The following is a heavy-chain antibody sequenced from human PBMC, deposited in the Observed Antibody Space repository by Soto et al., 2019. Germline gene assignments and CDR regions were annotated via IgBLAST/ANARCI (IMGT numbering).Heavy chain of an antibody. V-gene: IGHV4-39*01. CDR3: GTDGSGGYYLCEY. CDR1: GGSIGSSGYY. CDR2: IYYSGRT. D-gene: IGHD3-10*01. Sequence: SETLSLTCTVSGGSIGSSGYYWGWIRQPPGKGLEWIGSIYYSGRTYYNTTLKSRDTIYVDTSKNQFSLKLNSGTAAYPAIYYCGTDGSGGYYLCEYWGHGTLVTVCS. J-gene: IGHJ4*01.